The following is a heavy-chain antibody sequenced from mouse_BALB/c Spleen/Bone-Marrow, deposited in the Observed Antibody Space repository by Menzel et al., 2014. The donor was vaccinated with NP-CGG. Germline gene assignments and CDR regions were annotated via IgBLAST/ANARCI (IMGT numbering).Heavy chain of an antibody. D-gene: IGHD2-1*01. CDR3: AREGYYGNYDYAMDY. Sequence: VQLQQSGAELVRPGASVKLSCKASRYTFTSYRMNWVKQRPEQGLEWIGRIDPYDSETHYNQKFKDKAILTVDKSSSTAYMQLSSLTSGDSAVYYCAREGYYGNYDYAMDYWGQGTSVTVSS. V-gene: IGHV1-52*01. J-gene: IGHJ4*01. CDR1: RYTFTSYR. CDR2: IDPYDSET.